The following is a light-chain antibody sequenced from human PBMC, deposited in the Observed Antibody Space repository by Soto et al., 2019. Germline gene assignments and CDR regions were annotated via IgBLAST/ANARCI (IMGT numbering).Light chain of an antibody. V-gene: IGKV1-17*01. CDR2: DAS. CDR1: QRIRIN. J-gene: IGKJ1*01. Sequence: DIPMTQSPSSLSASVGDRVTITCRASQRIRINLGLYQQKPEKAPKRLIYDASNSQSRVPSRFRGSGSGTEFTLTISILQSEDVAVYYCQQYNNWPKTFGQGTKVDIK. CDR3: QQYNNWPKT.